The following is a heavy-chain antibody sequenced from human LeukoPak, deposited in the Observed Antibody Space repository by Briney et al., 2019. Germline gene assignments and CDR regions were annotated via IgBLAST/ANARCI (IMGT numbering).Heavy chain of an antibody. CDR1: GFTFSSYS. CDR2: ISSSSSTI. V-gene: IGHV3-48*01. Sequence: PGGSLRLSCAASGFTFSSYSMNWVRQAPGKGLEWVSYISSSSSTIYYADSVKGRFTISRDNSKNTLYLQMNSLRAEDTAVYYCARDGDTVLTRGYYYYMDVWGKGTTVTVSS. J-gene: IGHJ6*03. CDR3: ARDGDTVLTRGYYYYMDV. D-gene: IGHD4-23*01.